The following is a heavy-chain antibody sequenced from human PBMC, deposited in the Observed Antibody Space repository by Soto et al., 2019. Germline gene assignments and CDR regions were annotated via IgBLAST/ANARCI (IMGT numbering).Heavy chain of an antibody. CDR2: ISAKKGNA. CDR1: GYTFTSYG. V-gene: IGHV1-18*04. CDR3: AREILSPDFYFHGMDV. D-gene: IGHD2-15*01. Sequence: ASVKVSCKASGYTFTSYGISCVRQAPGQGLEWMGWISAKKGNAKYAQKFQGRVTMTTDTSTSTAYMELRSLRSDDTAVYYCAREILSPDFYFHGMDVWGQGTTVTVSS. J-gene: IGHJ6*02.